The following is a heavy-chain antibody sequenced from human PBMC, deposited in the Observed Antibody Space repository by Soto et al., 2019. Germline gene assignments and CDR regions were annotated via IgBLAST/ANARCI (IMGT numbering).Heavy chain of an antibody. CDR3: ARGPSEVGATH. Sequence: QVQLQESGPGLVKPSETLSLTCTVSGGSISSYYWSWIRQPPGKGLEWIGYIYYSGSTNYNPSLKVXXTXSXXTSKTQFSLKLSSVTAADTAVYYCARGPSEVGATHWGQGTLVTVSS. CDR1: GGSISSYY. J-gene: IGHJ4*02. CDR2: IYYSGST. V-gene: IGHV4-59*01. D-gene: IGHD1-26*01.